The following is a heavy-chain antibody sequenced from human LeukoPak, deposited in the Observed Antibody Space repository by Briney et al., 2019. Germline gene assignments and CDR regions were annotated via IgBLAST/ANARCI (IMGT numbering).Heavy chain of an antibody. Sequence: GASVKVSCKASGYTFTSYGISWVRQAPGQGLEWMGWISAYNGDTNYAQKLQGRVTMTTDTSTSTAHMELRSLRSDDTAVYYCARHLGCSSTSCPKGYWGQGTLVTVSS. CDR3: ARHLGCSSTSCPKGY. CDR1: GYTFTSYG. J-gene: IGHJ4*02. CDR2: ISAYNGDT. D-gene: IGHD2-2*01. V-gene: IGHV1-18*01.